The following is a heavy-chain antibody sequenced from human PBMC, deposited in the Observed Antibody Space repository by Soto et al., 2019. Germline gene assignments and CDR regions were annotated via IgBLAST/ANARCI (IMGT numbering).Heavy chain of an antibody. D-gene: IGHD1-1*01. Sequence: QVQLQESGPGLVKPSQTLSLTCTVAGVSVGSDVCYWNWIRHYPGKGLEWRGCLHPTGTTHPRPSINSRVSLSLYTAKNQFALKLSFVTAADTAVCYCASGQDATKVGYWGQGTLVTVSS. CDR3: ASGQDATKVGY. CDR1: GVSVGSDVCY. V-gene: IGHV4-31*03. J-gene: IGHJ4*02. CDR2: LHPTGTT.